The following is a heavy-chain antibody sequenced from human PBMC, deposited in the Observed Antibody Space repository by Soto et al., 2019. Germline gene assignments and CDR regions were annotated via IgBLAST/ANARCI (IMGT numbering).Heavy chain of an antibody. J-gene: IGHJ4*02. D-gene: IGHD6-13*01. CDR1: GDSVSSNSAA. CDR3: ARAVVIAAAGDWNFDY. Sequence: SQTLSLTCVISGDSVSSNSAAWNWIRQSPSRGLEWLGRTYYRSKWYNDYAVSVKSRITINPDTSKNQISLQLNSVTPEDTAVYYCARAVVIAAAGDWNFDYWGQGTLVTVSS. CDR2: TYYRSKWYN. V-gene: IGHV6-1*01.